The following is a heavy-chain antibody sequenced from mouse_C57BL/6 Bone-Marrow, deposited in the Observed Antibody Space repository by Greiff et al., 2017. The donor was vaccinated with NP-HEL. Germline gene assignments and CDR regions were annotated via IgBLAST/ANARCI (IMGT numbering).Heavy chain of an antibody. J-gene: IGHJ1*03. V-gene: IGHV5-12*01. CDR3: ARQIYYGNPAYFDV. CDR2: ISNGGGST. D-gene: IGHD2-1*01. CDR1: GFTFSDYY. Sequence: EVMLVESGGGLVQPGGSLKLSCAASGFTFSDYYMYWVRQTPEKRLEWVAYISNGGGSTYYPDTVKGRFTISRDNAKNTLYLQMSRLKSEDTAMYYCARQIYYGNPAYFDVWGTGTTVTVSS.